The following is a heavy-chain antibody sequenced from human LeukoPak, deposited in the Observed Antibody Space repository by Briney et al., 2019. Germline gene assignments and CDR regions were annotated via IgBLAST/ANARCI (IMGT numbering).Heavy chain of an antibody. CDR3: ARAVQVVVYFDY. D-gene: IGHD3-22*01. CDR1: GFTFSNYW. CDR2: IKSDGTDT. V-gene: IGHV3-74*01. J-gene: IGHJ4*02. Sequence: PGGSLRLSCAASGFTFSNYWMLWLRQAPGMGLVWVSRIKSDGTDTTYADSVKGRFTISRDNSKNTLYLQMNSLRAEDTAVYYCARAVQVVVYFDYWGQGTLVTVSS.